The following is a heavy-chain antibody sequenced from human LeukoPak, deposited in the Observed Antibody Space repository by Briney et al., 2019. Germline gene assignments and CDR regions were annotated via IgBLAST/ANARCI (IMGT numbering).Heavy chain of an antibody. D-gene: IGHD2-2*01. Sequence: SVKVSCKASGGTFSSYAISWVRQAPGQGLEWMGGIIPIFGTANYAQKFQGRVTITADESTSTAYMELSSLRSEDTAVYYCARDTPHRRYCSSTSCPFDYWGQGTLVTVSS. CDR3: ARDTPHRRYCSSTSCPFDY. CDR2: IIPIFGTA. J-gene: IGHJ4*02. CDR1: GGTFSSYA. V-gene: IGHV1-69*13.